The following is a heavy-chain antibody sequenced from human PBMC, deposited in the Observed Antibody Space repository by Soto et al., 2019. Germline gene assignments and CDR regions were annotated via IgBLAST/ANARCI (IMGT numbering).Heavy chain of an antibody. CDR1: GYTFTTYG. V-gene: IGHV1-8*01. CDR2: MNPNSGNT. Sequence: ASVKVSCKASGYTFTTYGISWVRQATGQGLEWMGWMNPNSGNTGYAQKFQGRVTMTRNTSISTAYMELSSLRSEDTAVYYCARGIYDILTGWKYYFDYWGQ. J-gene: IGHJ4*01. D-gene: IGHD3-9*01. CDR3: ARGIYDILTGWKYYFDY.